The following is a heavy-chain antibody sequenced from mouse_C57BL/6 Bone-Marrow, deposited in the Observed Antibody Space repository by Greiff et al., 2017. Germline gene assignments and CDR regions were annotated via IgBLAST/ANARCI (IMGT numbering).Heavy chain of an antibody. CDR2: IWWDDDK. CDR1: GFSLSTFGMG. CDR3: ARIYDYGSSYGFAY. D-gene: IGHD1-1*01. Sequence: QVTLKVCGPGILQPSQTLSLTCSFSGFSLSTFGMGVGWLRQPSGMGLEWLAHIWWDDDKYYNPAMKSRLTISKDTSKNQVFLKIANVDTADTAIYYCARIYDYGSSYGFAYWGHKALVTDSA. V-gene: IGHV8-8*01. J-gene: IGHJ3*01.